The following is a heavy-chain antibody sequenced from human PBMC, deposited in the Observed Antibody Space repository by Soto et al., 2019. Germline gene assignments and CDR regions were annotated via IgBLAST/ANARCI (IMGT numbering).Heavy chain of an antibody. J-gene: IGHJ4*02. Sequence: GGSLRLSCAASGFTFTRYSMNWVRQAPGKGLEWVASISSTTNYIYYGESLKGRLTISRDNAKNSMYLQMNTLRAEDTAVYYCARESEDLSSNLDYWGQGTLVTVSS. CDR1: GFTFTRYS. CDR2: ISSTTNYI. CDR3: ARESEDLSSNLDY. V-gene: IGHV3-21*06.